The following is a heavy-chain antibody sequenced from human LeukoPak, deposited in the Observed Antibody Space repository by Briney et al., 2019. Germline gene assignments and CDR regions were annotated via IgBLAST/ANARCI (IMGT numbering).Heavy chain of an antibody. D-gene: IGHD3-3*01. CDR3: ARDLTIFGVVTGGGFDP. J-gene: IGHJ5*02. CDR1: GGTFSSYA. V-gene: IGHV1-69*13. CDR2: IIPIFGTA. Sequence: ASVKVSCKASGGTFSSYAISWVRQAPGQGLDWMGGIIPIFGTANYAQKFQGRVKITADESTRKAYRELSSLRSENTAVYYCARDLTIFGVVTGGGFDPWGQGTLVTVSS.